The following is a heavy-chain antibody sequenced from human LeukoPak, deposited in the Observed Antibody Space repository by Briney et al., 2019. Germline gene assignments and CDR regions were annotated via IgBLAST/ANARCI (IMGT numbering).Heavy chain of an antibody. J-gene: IGHJ4*02. CDR3: AKDLSYSSGWYFDY. CDR1: GFTFSNYG. CDR2: ISGSGAST. V-gene: IGHV3-23*01. D-gene: IGHD6-19*01. Sequence: PGGSLRLSCAASGFTFSNYGMSWVRQAPGKGLEWISAISGSGASTYYAGSVKGRFTISRDNSKNTLYLQTNSLRAEDTAVYYCAKDLSYSSGWYFDYWGQGTLVTVSS.